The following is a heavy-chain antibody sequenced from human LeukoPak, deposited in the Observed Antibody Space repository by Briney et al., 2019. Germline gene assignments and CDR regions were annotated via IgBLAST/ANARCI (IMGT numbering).Heavy chain of an antibody. D-gene: IGHD2-15*01. Sequence: PWGSLRLSCAASGFTFSSYWMSWVRQAPGKGLEWVANIKQDGSEKYYVDSVKGRFTISRDNAKNSLCLQMNSLRAEDTAVYYCASHQEWQLPSAFDVWGQGTMVTVSS. CDR2: IKQDGSEK. CDR3: ASHQEWQLPSAFDV. J-gene: IGHJ3*01. V-gene: IGHV3-7*05. CDR1: GFTFSSYW.